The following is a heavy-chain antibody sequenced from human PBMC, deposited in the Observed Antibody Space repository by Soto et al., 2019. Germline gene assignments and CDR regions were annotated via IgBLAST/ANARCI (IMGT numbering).Heavy chain of an antibody. D-gene: IGHD6-19*01. J-gene: IGHJ4*02. Sequence: SETLSLTCTVSGGSISSYHWSWIRQPAGKGLEWIGRIYTSGSTNYNPSLKSRVTMSVDTSKNQFSLKLSSVTAADTAVYYCARDQDSSGWYYFDYWGQGTLVTVSS. CDR1: GGSISSYH. CDR2: IYTSGST. CDR3: ARDQDSSGWYYFDY. V-gene: IGHV4-4*07.